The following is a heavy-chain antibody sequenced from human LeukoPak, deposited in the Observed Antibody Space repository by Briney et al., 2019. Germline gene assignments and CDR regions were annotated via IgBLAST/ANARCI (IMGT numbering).Heavy chain of an antibody. CDR2: IYYSGST. V-gene: IGHV4-59*08. CDR1: GGSTSSYY. J-gene: IGHJ4*01. Sequence: SETLSLTCSVSGGSTSSYYWSWIRQPPGKQLEWIVYIYYSGSTNYNPSLKSRVTISIDTSKNQFSLKLTSVTAADTAVYYCARLKLYFDFSTGNHYYFDSWGQGTLVIVSS. D-gene: IGHD3-3*01. CDR3: ARLKLYFDFSTGNHYYFDS.